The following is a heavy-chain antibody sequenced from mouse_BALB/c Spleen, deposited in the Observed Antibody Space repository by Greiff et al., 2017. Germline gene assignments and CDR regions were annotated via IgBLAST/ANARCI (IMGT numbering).Heavy chain of an antibody. D-gene: IGHD2-14*01. J-gene: IGHJ4*01. V-gene: IGHV5-17*02. CDR2: ISSGSSTI. Sequence: EVMLVESGGGLVQPGGSRKLSCAASGFTFSSFGMHWVRQAPEKGLEWVAYISSGSSTIYYADTVKGRFTISRDNPKNTLFLQMTSLRSEDTAMYYCARTGYRYDDDYAMDYWGQGTSVTVSS. CDR1: GFTFSSFG. CDR3: ARTGYRYDDDYAMDY.